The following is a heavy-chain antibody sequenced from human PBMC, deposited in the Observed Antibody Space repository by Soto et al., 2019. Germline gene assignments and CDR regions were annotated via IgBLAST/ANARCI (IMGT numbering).Heavy chain of an antibody. CDR2: IWYDGSNK. Sequence: GGSLRLSCAASGFTFSSYGMHWVRQAPGKGLEWVAVIWYDGSNKYYADSVKGRFTISRDNSKNTLYLQMNSLRAEDTAVYYCARDTGGPIPVTRIRYYRYYGMDVWGQGTTVTVSS. J-gene: IGHJ6*02. CDR3: ARDTGGPIPVTRIRYYRYYGMDV. CDR1: GFTFSSYG. D-gene: IGHD4-4*01. V-gene: IGHV3-33*01.